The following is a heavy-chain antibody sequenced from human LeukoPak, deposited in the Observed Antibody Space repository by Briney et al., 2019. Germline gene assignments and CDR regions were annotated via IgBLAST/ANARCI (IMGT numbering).Heavy chain of an antibody. CDR2: TYYRSKWYY. J-gene: IGHJ4*02. CDR1: GDIVSSNTAA. D-gene: IGHD5-24*01. CDR3: AREGYNLDY. V-gene: IGHV6-1*01. Sequence: SQTLSLTCAISGDIVSSNTAAWDWIRQSPSRGLEWLGRTYYRSKWYYDYGISVKSRMTINPDTSKNQFSLQLNSVTPEDSAVYYCAREGYNLDYWGQGTLVTVSS.